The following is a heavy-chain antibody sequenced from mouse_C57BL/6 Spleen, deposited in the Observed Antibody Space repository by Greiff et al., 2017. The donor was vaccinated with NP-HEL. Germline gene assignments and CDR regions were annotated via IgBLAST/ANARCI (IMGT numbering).Heavy chain of an antibody. CDR3: ARGARPSRP. Sequence: EVMLVESGGGLVKPGGSLKLSCAASGFTFSSYAMSWVRQTPEKRLEWVATISDGGSYTYYPDNVKGRFTISRDNAKNNLYLQMSHLKSEDTAMYYCARGARPSRPGGQGTTLTVSS. V-gene: IGHV5-4*03. CDR1: GFTFSSYA. J-gene: IGHJ2*01. CDR2: ISDGGSYT.